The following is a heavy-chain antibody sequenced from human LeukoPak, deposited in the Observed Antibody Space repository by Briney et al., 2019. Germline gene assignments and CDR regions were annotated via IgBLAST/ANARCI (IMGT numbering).Heavy chain of an antibody. J-gene: IGHJ6*02. CDR2: ISYDGSNK. V-gene: IGHV3-30-3*01. CDR1: GFTFSSYA. Sequence: GGSLRLSCAASGFTFSSYAMHWVRQAPGKGLEWVAVISYDGSNKYYADSVKGRFTISKDNSKNTLYLQMNSLRAEDTAVYYCARDDDVVDPSGSYGMEVWGQGTTVTVSS. CDR3: ARDDDVVDPSGSYGMEV. D-gene: IGHD2-15*01.